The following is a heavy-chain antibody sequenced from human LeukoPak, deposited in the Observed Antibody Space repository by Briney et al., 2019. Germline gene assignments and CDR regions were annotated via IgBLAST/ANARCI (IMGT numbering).Heavy chain of an antibody. V-gene: IGHV1-69*05. CDR2: IIPIFGTA. D-gene: IGHD6-13*01. Sequence: AAVKVSCKASGGTFISYAISWVGQAPGQGREWMGGIIPIFGTANYAQKFQGRVTITTDESTSKDYMELSSLRSEDTAVYYCARGRSSWYRAFDIWGQGTMVTVSS. CDR1: GGTFISYA. CDR3: ARGRSSWYRAFDI. J-gene: IGHJ3*02.